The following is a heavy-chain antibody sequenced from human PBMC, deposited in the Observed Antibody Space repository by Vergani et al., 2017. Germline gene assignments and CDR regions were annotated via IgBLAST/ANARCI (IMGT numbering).Heavy chain of an antibody. D-gene: IGHD6-19*01. CDR3: ARQVAVAGKWWGPYYYYGMDV. CDR1: GYSFTSYW. Sequence: EVQLVQSGAEVKKPGESLRISCKGSGYSFTSYWISWVRQMPGKGLEWMGRIDPSDSYTNYSPSFQGHVTISAGKSISTAYLQWSSLKASDTAIYYCARQVAVAGKWWGPYYYYGMDVWGQGTTVTVSS. V-gene: IGHV5-10-1*01. CDR2: IDPSDSYT. J-gene: IGHJ6*02.